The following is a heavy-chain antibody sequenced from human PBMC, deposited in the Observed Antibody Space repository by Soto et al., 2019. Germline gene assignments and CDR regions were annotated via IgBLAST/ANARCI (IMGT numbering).Heavy chain of an antibody. Sequence: EVQLVESGGGLVKPGGSLRLSCTFTFNSYSLHWVRQAPGKGLEWVSSISSGSAYIKYADSVQGRFTISRDNANNLLYLQMRSLRVDDTAVYYCTRDEGGSYENWFNPWGQGTLVTVSS. D-gene: IGHD1-26*01. CDR1: FTFNSYS. CDR2: ISSGSAYI. V-gene: IGHV3-21*06. CDR3: TRDEGGSYENWFNP. J-gene: IGHJ5*02.